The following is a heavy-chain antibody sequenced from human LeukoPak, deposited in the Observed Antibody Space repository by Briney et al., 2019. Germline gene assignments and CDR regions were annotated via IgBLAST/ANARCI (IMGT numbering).Heavy chain of an antibody. J-gene: IGHJ5*02. CDR3: ARGAYGSGSTNWFDP. CDR2: IYSSGST. V-gene: IGHV4-4*07. Sequence: SETLSLTCTVSGGSISSYYWSWIRQPAGKGLEWIGRIYSSGSTDYNSSLKSRVTMSVDTSRNQFSLKLSSVTAADTAVYYCARGAYGSGSTNWFDPWGQGTLVTVSS. D-gene: IGHD3-10*01. CDR1: GGSISSYY.